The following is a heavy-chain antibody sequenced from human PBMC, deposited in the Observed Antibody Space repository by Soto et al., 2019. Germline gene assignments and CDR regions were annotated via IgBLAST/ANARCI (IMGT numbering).Heavy chain of an antibody. Sequence: PGGSLRLSCAASGSTFSIYAMSLVLQAPGKGLEWVSAISGSGGSTYYADSVKGRFTISRDNSKNTLYLQMNSLRAEDTAVYYCAKDRWHYDSSGYYNYWGQGTLVTVSS. CDR1: GSTFSIYA. CDR3: AKDRWHYDSSGYYNY. CDR2: ISGSGGST. D-gene: IGHD3-22*01. J-gene: IGHJ4*02. V-gene: IGHV3-23*01.